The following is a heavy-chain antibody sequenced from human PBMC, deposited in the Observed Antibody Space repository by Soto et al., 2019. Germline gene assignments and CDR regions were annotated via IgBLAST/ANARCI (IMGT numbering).Heavy chain of an antibody. Sequence: DVRLLESGGDLVQPGGSLRLSCAASGFTFSSYAMSWVRQAPGKGLEWVSSVSAGGDMTYYSDSVKGRFTISRDNSNNALFLQMNSLRAEDTALYYCARGDRGGSGSPASYYYSGLDVWGQGTTVTVSS. CDR3: ARGDRGGSGSPASYYYSGLDV. CDR1: GFTFSSYA. D-gene: IGHD3-10*01. J-gene: IGHJ6*02. CDR2: VSAGGDMT. V-gene: IGHV3-23*01.